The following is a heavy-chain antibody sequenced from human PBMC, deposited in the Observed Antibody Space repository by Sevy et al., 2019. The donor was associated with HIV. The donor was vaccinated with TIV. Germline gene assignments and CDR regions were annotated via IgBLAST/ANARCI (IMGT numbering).Heavy chain of an antibody. Sequence: GGSLRLSCAASGFTFSTYGMHWVRQAPGKGLEWVALIRFDGTIQYYTDSVKGRLTISRDNSKNTLYLQMNSLRAEDTAVYFCAKVLHIVVVPAAIDYYYRMDVWGQGTTVTVSS. V-gene: IGHV3-30*02. CDR3: AKVLHIVVVPAAIDYYYRMDV. CDR2: IRFDGTIQ. J-gene: IGHJ6*02. CDR1: GFTFSTYG. D-gene: IGHD2-2*01.